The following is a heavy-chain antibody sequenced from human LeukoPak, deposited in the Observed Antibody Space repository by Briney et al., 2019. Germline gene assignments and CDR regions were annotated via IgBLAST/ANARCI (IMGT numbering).Heavy chain of an antibody. CDR2: IRSKAYGGTT. D-gene: IGHD1-26*01. CDR3: TSHSGSYQASHFDY. J-gene: IGHJ4*02. CDR1: GFTFGDYA. Sequence: GGSLRLSCTASGFTFGDYAMSWFRQAPGKGLEWVGFIRSKAYGGTTEYAASVKGRFTILRDDSKSIAYLQMNSLKTEDTAVYYCTSHSGSYQASHFDYWGQGTLVTVSS. V-gene: IGHV3-49*03.